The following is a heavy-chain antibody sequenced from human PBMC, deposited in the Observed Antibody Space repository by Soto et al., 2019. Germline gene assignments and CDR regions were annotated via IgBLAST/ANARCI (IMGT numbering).Heavy chain of an antibody. CDR3: ARALSFHDVLTGRGWVFYFDY. J-gene: IGHJ4*02. D-gene: IGHD3-9*01. CDR1: GGSISSYY. CDR2: VYYSGNT. V-gene: IGHV4-59*01. Sequence: QVRLQESGPGLVKPSETLSLTCTVSGGSISSYYWTWIRQPPGRGLEWIGDVYYSGNTNSNPSLKSRVTISVDPSRSQFSLELKSVTTADTALYYCARALSFHDVLTGRGWVFYFDYWGQGALVTVSS.